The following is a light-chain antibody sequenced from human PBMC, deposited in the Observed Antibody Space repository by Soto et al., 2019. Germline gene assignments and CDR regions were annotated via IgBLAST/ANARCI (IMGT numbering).Light chain of an antibody. J-gene: IGKJ1*01. Sequence: DIQMTQSPSSLSASVGDRVTITCRASQSISSNLNWYQQKPGKAPKLLIYTAASLQSGVPSRFSGSGSGTAFTLTIASLQLEDFATYDWQQSNSLPPTFGQGTKVEIK. V-gene: IGKV1-39*01. CDR2: TAA. CDR3: QQSNSLPPT. CDR1: QSISSN.